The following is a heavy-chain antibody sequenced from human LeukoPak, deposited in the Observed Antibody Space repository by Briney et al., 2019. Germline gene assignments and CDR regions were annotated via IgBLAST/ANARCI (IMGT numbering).Heavy chain of an antibody. V-gene: IGHV3-53*01. J-gene: IGHJ4*02. Sequence: GGSLRLSCAASGFIFSSNYMTWVRQAPGKGLEWVSVIFSGGSTYYADSVKGRVTISRDNSKNTLYLQMNNLRGEDTAEYYCARVGPTRSDFDYWGQGTLVTVSS. CDR3: ARVGPTRSDFDY. D-gene: IGHD1-26*01. CDR2: IFSGGST. CDR1: GFIFSSNY.